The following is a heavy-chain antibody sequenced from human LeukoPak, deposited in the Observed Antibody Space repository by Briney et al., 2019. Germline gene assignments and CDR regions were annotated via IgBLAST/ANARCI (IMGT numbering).Heavy chain of an antibody. J-gene: IGHJ5*02. D-gene: IGHD6-13*01. CDR1: GDSVSSNSAA. CDR3: ARESVAAAGNGDWFDP. V-gene: IGHV6-1*01. Sequence: SQTLSLTCAISGDSVSSNSAAWNWIRQSPPRGLEWLGRTYYRSKWYNDYAVSVKSRVTINPDTSKNQFSLQLNSVTPEDTAVYYCARESVAAAGNGDWFDPWGQGTLVTVSS. CDR2: TYYRSKWYN.